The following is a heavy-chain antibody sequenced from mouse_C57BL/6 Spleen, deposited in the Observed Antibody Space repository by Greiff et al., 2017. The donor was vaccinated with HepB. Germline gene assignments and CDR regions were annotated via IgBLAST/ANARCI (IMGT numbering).Heavy chain of an antibody. D-gene: IGHD2-1*01. CDR2: ISDGGSYT. Sequence: EVQRVDSGGGLVKPGGSLKLSCAASGFTFSSYAMSWVRQTPEKRLEWVATISDGGSYTYYPDNVKGRFTISRDNAKNNLYLQMSHLKSEDTAMYYCARDRGNYVAAYWGQGTLVTVSA. CDR1: GFTFSSYA. J-gene: IGHJ3*01. CDR3: ARDRGNYVAAY. V-gene: IGHV5-4*01.